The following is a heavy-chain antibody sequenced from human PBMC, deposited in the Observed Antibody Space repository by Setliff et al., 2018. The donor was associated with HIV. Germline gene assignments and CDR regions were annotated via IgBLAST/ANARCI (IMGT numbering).Heavy chain of an antibody. CDR3: AGEIGDYYDSSGYYPPTDYYYGMDV. J-gene: IGHJ6*02. Sequence: ASVKVSCKAFGYTFSTNAIHWVRQAPGQRLEWMGWISAYNGNTNYAQKLQGRVTMTTDTSTSTAYIELRSLRSDDTAVYYCAGEIGDYYDSSGYYPPTDYYYGMDVWGQGTTVTVSS. CDR1: GYTFSTNA. V-gene: IGHV1-18*01. CDR2: ISAYNGNT. D-gene: IGHD3-22*01.